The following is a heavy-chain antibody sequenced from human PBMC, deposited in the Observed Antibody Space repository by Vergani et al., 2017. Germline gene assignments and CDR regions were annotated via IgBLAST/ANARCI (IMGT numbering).Heavy chain of an antibody. D-gene: IGHD3-10*01. CDR2: IKQDGSEK. J-gene: IGHJ4*02. Sequence: LEESGGGSVKPGGSLRLSCAASGFTFRSYYMSWVRQAPGKGLECVANIKQDGSEKYYVDSVKGRFTISRDNAKNSLYLQMNSLRAEDTAVYYCAREAYGSGLDYWGQGTLVTVSS. CDR1: GFTFRSYY. CDR3: AREAYGSGLDY. V-gene: IGHV3-7*01.